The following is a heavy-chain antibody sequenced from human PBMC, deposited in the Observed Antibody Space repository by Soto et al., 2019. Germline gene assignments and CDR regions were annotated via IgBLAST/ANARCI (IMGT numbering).Heavy chain of an antibody. J-gene: IGHJ6*02. CDR3: ARDRSDIAQRGGMDV. V-gene: IGHV1-69*13. CDR1: GGTFSSYA. CDR2: IIPIFGTA. Sequence: GASVKVSCKASGGTFSSYAISWVRQAPGQGLEWMGGIIPIFGTANYAQKFQGRVTITADESTSTAYMELSSLRSEDTAVYYCARDRSDIAQRGGMDVWGQGTTVTVSS. D-gene: IGHD2-15*01.